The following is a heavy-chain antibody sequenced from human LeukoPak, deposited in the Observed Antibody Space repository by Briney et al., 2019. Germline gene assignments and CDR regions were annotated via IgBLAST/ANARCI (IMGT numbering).Heavy chain of an antibody. V-gene: IGHV1-18*01. CDR3: ARGNYDFWSGYYYCDY. Sequence: VASVKVSCKASGYTFTSYGISWVRQAPGQGLEWMGWISAYNGNTNYAQKLQGRVTMTTDTSTSTAYMELRSLRSDDTAVYYCARGNYDFWSGYYYCDYWGQGTLVTVSS. CDR2: ISAYNGNT. D-gene: IGHD3-3*01. CDR1: GYTFTSYG. J-gene: IGHJ4*02.